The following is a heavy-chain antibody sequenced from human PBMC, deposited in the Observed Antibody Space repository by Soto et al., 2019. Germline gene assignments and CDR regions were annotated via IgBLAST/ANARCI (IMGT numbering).Heavy chain of an antibody. Sequence: QVQLVQSGGGVVQTGNSLRLSCTVSGLTFSSSSVHWVRQAPGKGLEWVAVISENGDRQYSTDSVRGRFLVSRDTFNNTVYLQMNSLRPEATGEYFCARRLAPSVSALGYWGQGALVTVSS. CDR3: ARRLAPSVSALGY. D-gene: IGHD1-26*01. V-gene: IGHV3-30-3*01. J-gene: IGHJ4*02. CDR1: GLTFSSSS. CDR2: ISENGDRQ.